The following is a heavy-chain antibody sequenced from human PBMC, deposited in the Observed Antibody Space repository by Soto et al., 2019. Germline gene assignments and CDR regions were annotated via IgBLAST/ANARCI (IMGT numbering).Heavy chain of an antibody. CDR1: GYNFHTYW. CDR3: ARTTDYPYGMQV. V-gene: IGHV5-51*01. D-gene: IGHD4-17*01. CDR2: IYPHDSDT. J-gene: IGHJ6*02. Sequence: GESLKIFCKGSGYNFHTYWLALVRQMPGKGLEWMGFIYPHDSDTRYSPSFRGQVTISADKSINTAYLPWTSLKASDTAIYSYARTTDYPYGMQVWGQGTTVTVSS.